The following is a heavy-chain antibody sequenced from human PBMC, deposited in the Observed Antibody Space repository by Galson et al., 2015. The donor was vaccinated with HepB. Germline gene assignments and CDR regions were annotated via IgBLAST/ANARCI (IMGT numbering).Heavy chain of an antibody. Sequence: SLRLSCAASGFTFSSYGMHWVRQAPGKGLEWVAVISYDGSNKYYADSVKGRFTISRDNSKNTLYLQMNSLRAEDTAVYYCAKGMGYYDSSGYYDWFDYWGQGTLVTVSS. CDR1: GFTFSSYG. J-gene: IGHJ4*02. D-gene: IGHD3-22*01. CDR3: AKGMGYYDSSGYYDWFDY. V-gene: IGHV3-30*18. CDR2: ISYDGSNK.